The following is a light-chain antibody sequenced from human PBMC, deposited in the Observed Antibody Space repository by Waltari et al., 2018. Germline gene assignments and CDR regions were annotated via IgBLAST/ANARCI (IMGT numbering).Light chain of an antibody. Sequence: QSALTQPPSASGSPGQSGTIPCTGTSSDVGGYNYVSWYQQHPGKAPKLMIYEVSKRPSGVPDRFSGSKSGNTASLTVSGLQAEDEADYYCSSYAGSNNLVFGGGTKLTVL. CDR1: SSDVGGYNY. CDR3: SSYAGSNNLV. V-gene: IGLV2-8*01. J-gene: IGLJ2*01. CDR2: EVS.